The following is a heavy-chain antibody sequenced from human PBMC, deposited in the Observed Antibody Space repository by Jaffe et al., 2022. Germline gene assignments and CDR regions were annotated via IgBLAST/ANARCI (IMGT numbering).Heavy chain of an antibody. CDR3: ARHGCSSTSCYFGYYYYYYMDV. Sequence: QVQLQESGPGLVKPSETLSLTCAVSGYSISSGYYWGWIRQPPGKGLEWIGSIYHSGSTYYNPSLKSRVTISVDTSKNQFSLKLSSVTAADTAVYYCARHGCSSTSCYFGYYYYYYMDVWGKGTTVTVSS. J-gene: IGHJ6*03. CDR1: GYSISSGYY. CDR2: IYHSGST. D-gene: IGHD2-2*01. V-gene: IGHV4-38-2*01.